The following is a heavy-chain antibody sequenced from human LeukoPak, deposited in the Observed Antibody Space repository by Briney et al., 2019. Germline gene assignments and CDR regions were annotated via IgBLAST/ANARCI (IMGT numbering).Heavy chain of an antibody. V-gene: IGHV3-30*02. Sequence: GGSLRLSCAASGFTFDDYGMHWVRQAPGKGLEWVTFIRYDGSNKYYADSVKGRFTISRDNSKNTLYLQMNSLRAEDTAVYYCAKDSSVYYYDSRSLDYWGQGTLVTVSS. CDR3: AKDSSVYYYDSRSLDY. CDR1: GFTFDDYG. J-gene: IGHJ4*02. CDR2: IRYDGSNK. D-gene: IGHD3-22*01.